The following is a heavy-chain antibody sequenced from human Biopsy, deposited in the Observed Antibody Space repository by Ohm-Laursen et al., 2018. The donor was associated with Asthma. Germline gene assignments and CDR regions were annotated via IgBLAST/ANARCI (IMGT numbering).Heavy chain of an antibody. D-gene: IGHD6-19*01. J-gene: IGHJ5*02. CDR3: ARASVAASSNWFDP. V-gene: IGHV4-30-4*02. Sequence: SDTLSLTCPVSGASIKTDDHYWSWIRQHPGKGLEWIGYIHYSGSTSYNPSLKGGVTISVDTSKNQFSLKLSSVTAADTAVYYCARASVAASSNWFDPWGQGTLVTVSS. CDR2: IHYSGST. CDR1: GASIKTDDHY.